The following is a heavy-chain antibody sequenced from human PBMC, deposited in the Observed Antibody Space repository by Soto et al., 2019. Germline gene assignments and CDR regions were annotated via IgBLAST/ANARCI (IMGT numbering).Heavy chain of an antibody. V-gene: IGHV3-7*03. Sequence: XVSLRLSCAASGFTFSTYWMNWVRQAPGKGLEWVANLNQDGSEKYYVDSVKSRFTISRDNAKNSLYLQMNSLRAEDTAVYYCARRNSGSFCFDYWGQGTLVTVSS. CDR1: GFTFSTYW. CDR2: LNQDGSEK. J-gene: IGHJ4*02. D-gene: IGHD1-26*01. CDR3: ARRNSGSFCFDY.